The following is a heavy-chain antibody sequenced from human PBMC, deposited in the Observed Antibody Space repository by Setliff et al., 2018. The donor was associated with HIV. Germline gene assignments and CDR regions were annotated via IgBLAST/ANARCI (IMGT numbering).Heavy chain of an antibody. CDR3: ARAGGFCNAATCLRGYDAFDI. D-gene: IGHD2-15*01. V-gene: IGHV1-18*01. J-gene: IGHJ3*02. CDR1: TYTFSSYV. CDR2: ISVYNGST. Sequence: ASVKVSCKASTYTFSSYVINWVRQAPGQGLEWMGRISVYNGSTIYAQKLQGRVIMTTDTSTSTAYMELRSLRSDDTAVYYCARAGGFCNAATCLRGYDAFDIWGQGTTVTVSS.